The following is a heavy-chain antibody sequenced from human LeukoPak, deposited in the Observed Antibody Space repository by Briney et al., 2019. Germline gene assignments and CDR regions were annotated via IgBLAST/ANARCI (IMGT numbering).Heavy chain of an antibody. Sequence: SETLCLTCTVSGGSISSSSYYWGWIRQPPGKGLEWIGSIYYSGSTYYNPSLKSRVTISVDTSKNQFSLKLSSVTAADTAVYYCARVSIFGVVDYWGQGTLVTVSS. D-gene: IGHD3-3*01. J-gene: IGHJ4*02. V-gene: IGHV4-39*07. CDR2: IYYSGST. CDR1: GGSISSSSYY. CDR3: ARVSIFGVVDY.